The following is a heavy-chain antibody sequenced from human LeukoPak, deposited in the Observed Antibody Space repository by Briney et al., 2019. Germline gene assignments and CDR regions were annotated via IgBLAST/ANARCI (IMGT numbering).Heavy chain of an antibody. CDR2: IYYSGST. CDR1: GGSISTTTCN. J-gene: IGHJ4*02. V-gene: IGHV4-39*01. CDR3: ARRPYSGNDYFDS. D-gene: IGHD5-12*01. Sequence: SETLSLTCTVSGGSISTTTCNWGWIRRPPGKGLEWIGNIYYSGSTNYSPSLKSRVTISVDTSKNQFSLKLSSVTAADTAVYFCARRPYSGNDYFDSWGQGTLVTVSS.